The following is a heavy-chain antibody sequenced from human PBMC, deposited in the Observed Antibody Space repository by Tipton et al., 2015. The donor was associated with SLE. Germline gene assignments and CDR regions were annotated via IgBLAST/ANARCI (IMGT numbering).Heavy chain of an antibody. V-gene: IGHV4-39*07. Sequence: TLSLTCTVSGGSISSSSYYLGWIRQPPGKGLEWIGGIYYSGSTYYNPSLKSRVTISVDTSKNQFSLKLSSVTAADTAVYYCARGAGSSGAFDYWGQGTLVTVSS. D-gene: IGHD2-15*01. J-gene: IGHJ4*02. CDR3: ARGAGSSGAFDY. CDR1: GGSISSSSYY. CDR2: IYYSGST.